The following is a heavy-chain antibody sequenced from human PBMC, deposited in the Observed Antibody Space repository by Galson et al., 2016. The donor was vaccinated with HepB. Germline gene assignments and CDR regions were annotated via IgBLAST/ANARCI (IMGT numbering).Heavy chain of an antibody. D-gene: IGHD6-13*01. V-gene: IGHV1-3*01. CDR1: GYSFTKYA. CDR2: INEANRDT. J-gene: IGHJ6*04. CDR3: ARALEAAAGTNFYYFGIDV. Sequence: SVKVSCKASGYSFTKYAMHWVRRAPGQGYEWMGWINEANRDTKYSPKFKGRVTMTSDTFASTAYLELSSLTSEDTAIYYCARALEAAAGTNFYYFGIDVWGKGTKAIVSS.